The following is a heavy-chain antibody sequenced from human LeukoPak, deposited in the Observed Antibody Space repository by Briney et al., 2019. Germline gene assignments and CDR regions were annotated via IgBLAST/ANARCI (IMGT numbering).Heavy chain of an antibody. Sequence: QPGRSLRLSCAASGFTFSSYGMHWVRQAPGKGLEWVAVISYDGSNKYYADSVKGRFTISRDNSKNTLYLQMNSLRAEDTAVYYCAKDGGAYYDILTGYYQYYFDYWGQGTLVTVSS. CDR2: ISYDGSNK. V-gene: IGHV3-30*18. CDR1: GFTFSSYG. J-gene: IGHJ4*02. D-gene: IGHD3-9*01. CDR3: AKDGGAYYDILTGYYQYYFDY.